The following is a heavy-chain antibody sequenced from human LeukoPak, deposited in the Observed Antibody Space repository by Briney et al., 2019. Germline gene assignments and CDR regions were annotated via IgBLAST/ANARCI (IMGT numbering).Heavy chain of an antibody. Sequence: SETLSLTCTVSGGSISSDYWSWFRQPAGKGLEWIGRIYSSGSTSYNPSLKSRVTMSVDTSKNQFSLKLSSVTAADTAVYFCARDGSSGWFDYWGQGTLVTVSS. CDR1: GGSISSDY. V-gene: IGHV4-4*07. CDR3: ARDGSSGWFDY. J-gene: IGHJ4*02. D-gene: IGHD6-19*01. CDR2: IYSSGST.